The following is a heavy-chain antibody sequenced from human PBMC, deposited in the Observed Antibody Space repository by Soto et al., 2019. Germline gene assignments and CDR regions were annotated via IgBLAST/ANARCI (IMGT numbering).Heavy chain of an antibody. CDR2: IIPIFGTA. CDR3: ARVVPYYYDSSGYFDY. V-gene: IGHV1-69*13. D-gene: IGHD3-22*01. J-gene: IGHJ4*02. Sequence: GASVKVSCKASGVTFSSYAISWVRQAPGQGLEWMGGIIPIFGTANYAQKFQGRVTITADESTSTAYMELSSLRSEDTAVYYCARVVPYYYDSSGYFDYWGQGTLVTVS. CDR1: GVTFSSYA.